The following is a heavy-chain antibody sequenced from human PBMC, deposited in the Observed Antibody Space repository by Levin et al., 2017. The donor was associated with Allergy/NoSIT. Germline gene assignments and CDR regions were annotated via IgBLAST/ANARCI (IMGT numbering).Heavy chain of an antibody. V-gene: IGHV4-59*08. J-gene: IGHJ2*01. D-gene: IGHD4-17*01. CDR3: ARLIYGDRGVWYFDL. CDR2: IYYSGST. Sequence: NPSETLSLTCTVSGGSISNYYWSWIRQPPGKGLEWIGYIYYSGSTNYNPSLKSRVTISVDRPKNQFSLKLSSVTAADTAVYYCARLIYGDRGVWYFDLWGRGTLVTVSS. CDR1: GGSISNYY.